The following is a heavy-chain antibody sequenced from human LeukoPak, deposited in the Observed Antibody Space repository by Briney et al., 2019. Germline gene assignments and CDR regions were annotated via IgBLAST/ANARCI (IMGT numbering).Heavy chain of an antibody. Sequence: GGSLRLSCAASGFTFSNFTMSWVRQAPGKGLEWVSTINENGGGTAYAAPVRGRFTISRDNSRSTLYLQINSLRTEDTAIYYCARDRPGDGYNSDWGQGTLVTVSS. J-gene: IGHJ4*02. CDR2: INENGGGT. V-gene: IGHV3-23*01. CDR3: ARDRPGDGYNSD. CDR1: GFTFSNFT. D-gene: IGHD5-24*01.